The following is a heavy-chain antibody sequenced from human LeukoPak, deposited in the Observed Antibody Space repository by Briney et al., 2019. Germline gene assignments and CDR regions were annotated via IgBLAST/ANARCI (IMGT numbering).Heavy chain of an antibody. D-gene: IGHD5-12*01. J-gene: IGHJ4*02. Sequence: KPSETLSLTRTVSGGSISSGGYYWSWIRQHPGKGLEWIGYIYNSGITYYNPSLKSRVIISVDTSDHQFSLKLSSVTAADTAVYYCARTRSDYDYSFDYWGQGTLVTVSS. V-gene: IGHV4-31*03. CDR2: IYNSGIT. CDR3: ARTRSDYDYSFDY. CDR1: GGSISSGGYY.